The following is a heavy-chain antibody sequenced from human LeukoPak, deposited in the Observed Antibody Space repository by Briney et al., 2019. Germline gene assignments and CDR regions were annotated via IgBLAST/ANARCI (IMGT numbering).Heavy chain of an antibody. CDR1: GFTFSSYW. V-gene: IGHV3-7*04. Sequence: GGSLRLSCAASGFTFSSYWMSWVRQAPGKGLEWVANIKQEGSEKYYVDSVKGRFTISRDNAKNSLYLQMNSLRAEDTAVYYCARHLRAAAGTGFDYWGQGTLVTVSS. CDR2: IKQEGSEK. D-gene: IGHD6-13*01. CDR3: ARHLRAAAGTGFDY. J-gene: IGHJ4*02.